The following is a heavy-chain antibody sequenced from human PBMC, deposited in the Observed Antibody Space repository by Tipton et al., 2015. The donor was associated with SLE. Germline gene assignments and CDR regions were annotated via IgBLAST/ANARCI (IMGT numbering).Heavy chain of an antibody. V-gene: IGHV4-59*11. D-gene: IGHD3-3*01. CDR3: ASRGGYDFWGSDYYYGMDV. CDR1: GGSISSHY. CDR2: IYYSGST. J-gene: IGHJ6*02. Sequence: TLSLTGTVSGGSISSHYWSWIRQPPGKGLEWIGYIYYSGSTNYNPSLKSRVTISVDTSKNQFSLKLSSVTAADTAVYYCASRGGYDFWGSDYYYGMDVWGQGTTVTVSS.